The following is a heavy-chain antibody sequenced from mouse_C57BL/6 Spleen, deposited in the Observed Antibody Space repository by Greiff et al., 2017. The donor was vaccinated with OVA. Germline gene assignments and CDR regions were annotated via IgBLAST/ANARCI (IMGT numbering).Heavy chain of an antibody. CDR1: GYTFTSYD. J-gene: IGHJ2*01. Sequence: QVQLKESGPELVKPGASVKLSCKASGYTFTSYDINWVKQRPGQGLEWIGWIYPRDGSTKYNEKFKGKATLTVDTSSSTAYMELHSLTSEDSAVYFCARSGSIYDGYYFDYWGQGTTLTVSS. CDR3: ARSGSIYDGYYFDY. D-gene: IGHD2-3*01. CDR2: IYPRDGST. V-gene: IGHV1-85*01.